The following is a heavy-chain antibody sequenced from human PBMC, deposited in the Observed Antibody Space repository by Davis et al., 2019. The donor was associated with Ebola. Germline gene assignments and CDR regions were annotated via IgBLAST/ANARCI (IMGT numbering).Heavy chain of an antibody. V-gene: IGHV4-39*01. J-gene: IGHJ4*02. Sequence: SETLSLTCTVSGGSISSSSYYWGWIRQPPGKGLAWIGSIYYSGSTYYNPSLKSRVTISVDTSKNQFSLKLSSVTAADTAVYYCARQLLWFGELLTPHYFDYWGQGTLVTVSS. CDR2: IYYSGST. CDR3: ARQLLWFGELLTPHYFDY. CDR1: GGSISSSSYY. D-gene: IGHD3-10*01.